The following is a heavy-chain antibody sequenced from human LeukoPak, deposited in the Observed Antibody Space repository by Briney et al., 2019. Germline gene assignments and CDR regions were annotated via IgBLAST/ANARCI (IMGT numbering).Heavy chain of an antibody. D-gene: IGHD3-3*01. CDR3: AKSGYWGYYFDY. CDR1: GFTFSSYG. Sequence: GGSLRLSCAASGFTFSSYGMSWVRQAPGKGLEWVSAISGSGGSTYYADSVKGRFTISRDNSKNTLYLQMNSLRAEDTAVYYCAKSGYWGYYFDYWGQGTLVTVSS. CDR2: ISGSGGST. V-gene: IGHV3-23*01. J-gene: IGHJ4*02.